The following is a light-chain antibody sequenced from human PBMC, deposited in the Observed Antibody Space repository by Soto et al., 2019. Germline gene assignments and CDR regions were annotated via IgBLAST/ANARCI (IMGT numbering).Light chain of an antibody. CDR1: QSIRTN. J-gene: IGKJ4*01. CDR2: DAS. Sequence: EIMMTQSPATVSVSPGERATLSCRASQSIRTNVAWYQQKPGQALRLLIYDASTRATGLSSRFSGSGSGTEFTLTLSSLQSEDVAIYYCQQYNDWPPLTFGGGNRLEI. CDR3: QQYNDWPPLT. V-gene: IGKV3-15*01.